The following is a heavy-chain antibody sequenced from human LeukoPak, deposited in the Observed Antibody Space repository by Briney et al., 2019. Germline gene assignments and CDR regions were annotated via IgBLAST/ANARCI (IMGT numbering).Heavy chain of an antibody. Sequence: GGSLRLSCAASGFTFSSYGMHWVRQAPGKGLEWVAVISYDGSNKHYADSVKGRFTISRDNSKSTLYLQMNSLRPEDTAVYYCANGPHYNILTGYYKVRSHLDYWGQGTLVTVSS. D-gene: IGHD3-9*01. J-gene: IGHJ4*02. CDR1: GFTFSSYG. CDR3: ANGPHYNILTGYYKVRSHLDY. CDR2: ISYDGSNK. V-gene: IGHV3-30*18.